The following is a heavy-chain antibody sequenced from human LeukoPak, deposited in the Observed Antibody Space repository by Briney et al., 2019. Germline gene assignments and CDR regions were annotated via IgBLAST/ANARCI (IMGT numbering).Heavy chain of an antibody. CDR2: MNPNSGNT. V-gene: IGHV1-8*01. J-gene: IGHJ4*02. D-gene: IGHD2-2*01. Sequence: ASVKVSCKASGYTFTSYVINWVRPATAQGLEWMGRMNPNSGNTGYAQKFQGRVTMTRNTSISTAYMELSSLRSEDTAVYYCAREVDGLDYWGQGTLGTVSS. CDR1: GYTFTSYV. CDR3: AREVDGLDY.